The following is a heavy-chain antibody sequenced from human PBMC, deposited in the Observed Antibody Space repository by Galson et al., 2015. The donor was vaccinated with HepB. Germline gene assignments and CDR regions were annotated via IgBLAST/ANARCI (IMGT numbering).Heavy chain of an antibody. CDR3: ARGTVTIFGSGYYYYYGMDV. Sequence: SVKVSCKASGYTFTSYGISWVRQAPGQGLEWMGWISAYNGNTNYAQKLQGRVTMTTDTSTSTAYMELRSLRSDDTAVYYCARGTVTIFGSGYYYYYGMDVWGQGTTVTVSS. CDR2: ISAYNGNT. J-gene: IGHJ6*02. D-gene: IGHD3-3*01. CDR1: GYTFTSYG. V-gene: IGHV1-18*04.